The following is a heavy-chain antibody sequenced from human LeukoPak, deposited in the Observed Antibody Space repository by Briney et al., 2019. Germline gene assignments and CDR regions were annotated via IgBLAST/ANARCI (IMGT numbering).Heavy chain of an antibody. D-gene: IGHD1-26*01. CDR2: ISSSSSTI. V-gene: IGHV3-48*04. CDR3: ARSTPEWELLYYFDY. CDR1: GFTFSSYS. J-gene: IGHJ4*02. Sequence: GGSLRLSCAASGFTFSSYSMNWVRQAPGKGLEWVSYISSSSSTIYYADSVKGRFTISRDNAKNSLYLQMNSLRAEDTAVYYCARSTPEWELLYYFDYWGQGTLVTVSS.